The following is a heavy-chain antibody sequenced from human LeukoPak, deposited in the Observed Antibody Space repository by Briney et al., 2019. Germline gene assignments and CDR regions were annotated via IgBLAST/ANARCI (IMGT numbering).Heavy chain of an antibody. J-gene: IGHJ3*02. CDR3: ARDPTSSWETAFDI. Sequence: GGSLRLSCAASGFTFSSYGMHWVRQAPGKGLEWVAFVHYGGSNKYYADSVKGRFAISRDNSKNTLYLQMNSLRAEDTAVYYCARDPTSSWETAFDIWGQGTMVTVSS. CDR2: VHYGGSNK. V-gene: IGHV3-30*02. D-gene: IGHD1-26*01. CDR1: GFTFSSYG.